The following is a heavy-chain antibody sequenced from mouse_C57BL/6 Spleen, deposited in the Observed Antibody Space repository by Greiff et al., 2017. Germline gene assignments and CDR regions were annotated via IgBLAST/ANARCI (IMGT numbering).Heavy chain of an antibody. D-gene: IGHD1-1*01. CDR2: IRLKSDNYAT. CDR1: GFTFSNYW. CDR3: TGGYGSSYEGFAY. V-gene: IGHV6-3*01. J-gene: IGHJ3*01. Sequence: VQLKESGGGLVQPGGSMKLSCVASGFTFSNYWMNWVRQSPEKGLEWVAQIRLKSDNYATHYAESVKGRFTISRDDSKSSVYLQMNNLRAEDTGIYYCTGGYGSSYEGFAYWGQGTLVTVSA.